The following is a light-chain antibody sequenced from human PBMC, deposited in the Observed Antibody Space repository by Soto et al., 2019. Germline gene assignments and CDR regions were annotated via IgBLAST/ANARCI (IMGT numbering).Light chain of an antibody. CDR3: QQFSSYPLT. CDR1: QTVRNNY. CDR2: DAS. V-gene: IGKV3-20*01. Sequence: EYGWSKSPGTVSLSKRERPTVSCRASQTVRNNYLAWYQQKPGQAPRLLIYDASSRATGIPDRFSGGGSGTDFTLTISRLEPEDFAVYYCQQFSSYPLTFGGGTKVDVK. J-gene: IGKJ4*01.